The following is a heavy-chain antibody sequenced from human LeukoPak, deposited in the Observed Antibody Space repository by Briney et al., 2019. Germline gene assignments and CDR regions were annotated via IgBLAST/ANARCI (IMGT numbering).Heavy chain of an antibody. D-gene: IGHD3-3*01. CDR2: ISYDGSNK. Sequence: PGRSLRLCCAASGFTFSSYAMHWVRQAPGKGLEWVAVISYDGSNKYYADSVKGRFTISRDKSKNTLYLQMNSLRAEDTAVYYCAREADFGSGYCFDYWGQGTLVTVSS. CDR3: AREADFGSGYCFDY. CDR1: GFTFSSYA. J-gene: IGHJ4*02. V-gene: IGHV3-30-3*01.